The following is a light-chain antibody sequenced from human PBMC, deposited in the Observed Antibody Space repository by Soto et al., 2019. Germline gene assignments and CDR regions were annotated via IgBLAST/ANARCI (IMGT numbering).Light chain of an antibody. CDR3: SSYTRSSTLV. V-gene: IGLV2-14*01. CDR2: EVS. Sequence: QSVLTQPASVSGSPGQSITISCTGTSSDIGGYNFVSWYQQHPGKAPKLMIFEVSNRPSGVSHRFSGSKSGNTASLTISGLQAEDEADYYCSSYTRSSTLVFGGGTQLTVL. J-gene: IGLJ2*01. CDR1: SSDIGGYNF.